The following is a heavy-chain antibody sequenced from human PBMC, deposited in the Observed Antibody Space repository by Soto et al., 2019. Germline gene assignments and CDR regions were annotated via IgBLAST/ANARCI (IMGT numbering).Heavy chain of an antibody. CDR3: ARHLSPFYYDSSGSQPFDY. V-gene: IGHV5-51*01. CDR2: IYPGDSDT. Sequence: GESLKISCMGSGYSFTSYWIGWVRQMPGKGLEWMGIIYPGDSDTRYSPSFQGQVTISADKSISTAYLQWSSLKASDTAMYYCARHLSPFYYDSSGSQPFDYWGQGTLVTVSS. J-gene: IGHJ4*02. D-gene: IGHD3-22*01. CDR1: GYSFTSYW.